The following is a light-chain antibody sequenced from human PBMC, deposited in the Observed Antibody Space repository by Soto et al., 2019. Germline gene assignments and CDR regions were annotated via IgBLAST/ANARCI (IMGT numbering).Light chain of an antibody. V-gene: IGKV1-5*03. J-gene: IGKJ5*01. CDR3: QEYNSYSWT. CDR1: QSISTW. CDR2: QAS. Sequence: DIQMTQSPSTLSASVGDRVTITCRASQSISTWLAWYQQKPGKAPKLLIYQASSLEVGVPLRFSGRGSGTEFALTINSLQPDDFATYYCQEYNSYSWTVGQGTRLEI.